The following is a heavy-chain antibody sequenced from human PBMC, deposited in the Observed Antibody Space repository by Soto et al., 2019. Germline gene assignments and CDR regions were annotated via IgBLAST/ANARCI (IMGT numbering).Heavy chain of an antibody. CDR1: GGSFSGYY. Sequence: SETLSLTCAVYGGSFSGYYWSWIRQPPGKGLEWIGEINHSGSTNYNPSLKSRVTISVDTSKNQFSLKLSSVTAADTAVYYCARGPTIFGVVTHYNWFDPWGQGTLVTVSS. J-gene: IGHJ5*02. CDR2: INHSGST. D-gene: IGHD3-3*01. V-gene: IGHV4-34*01. CDR3: ARGPTIFGVVTHYNWFDP.